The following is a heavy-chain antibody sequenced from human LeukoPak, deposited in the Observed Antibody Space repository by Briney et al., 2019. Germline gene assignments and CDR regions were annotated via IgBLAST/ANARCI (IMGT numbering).Heavy chain of an antibody. J-gene: IGHJ4*02. CDR3: ARVEAAAWNY. V-gene: IGHV1-2*02. CDR2: INPNSGGT. CDR1: GYTFTGYY. Sequence: ASVTVSCKASGYTFTGYYMHWVRQAPGQGLEWMGWINPNSGGTNYAQKFQGRVTMTRDTSISTAYMELSRLRSDDTAVYYCARVEAAAWNYWGQGTLVTVSS. D-gene: IGHD6-13*01.